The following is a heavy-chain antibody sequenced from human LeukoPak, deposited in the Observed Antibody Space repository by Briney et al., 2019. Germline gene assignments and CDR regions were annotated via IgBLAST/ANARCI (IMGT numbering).Heavy chain of an antibody. CDR3: ASSPGELSPFDY. V-gene: IGHV1-2*02. Sequence: ATVKVSCKASGYTFTGYYMHWVRQAPGQGLEWMGWINPNSGGTNYAQKFQGRVTMTRDTSISTAYMELSRLRSDDTAVYYCASSPGELSPFDYWGQGTLVTVSS. CDR2: INPNSGGT. J-gene: IGHJ4*02. CDR1: GYTFTGYY. D-gene: IGHD3-10*01.